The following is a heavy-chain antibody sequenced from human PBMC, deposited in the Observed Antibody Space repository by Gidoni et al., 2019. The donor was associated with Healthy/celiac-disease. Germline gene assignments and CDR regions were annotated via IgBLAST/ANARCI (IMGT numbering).Heavy chain of an antibody. CDR1: GFPFSSYG. V-gene: IGHV3-30*18. CDR2: ISDDGSNK. Sequence: QVQLVESGGGVVQPGRSLRLSCAASGFPFSSYGMHWVRQAPGKGLEWVAVISDDGSNKYYADSVKGRFTISRDNSKNTLYLQMNSLRAEDTAVYYCAKDPYPYSYGRGYFDYWGQGTLVTVSS. CDR3: AKDPYPYSYGRGYFDY. J-gene: IGHJ4*02. D-gene: IGHD5-18*01.